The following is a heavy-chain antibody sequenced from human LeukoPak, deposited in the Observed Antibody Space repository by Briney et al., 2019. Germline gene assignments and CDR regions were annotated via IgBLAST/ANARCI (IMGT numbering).Heavy chain of an antibody. D-gene: IGHD3-22*01. CDR2: ISGSGGST. J-gene: IGHJ4*02. CDR3: AKDRNFHSSGYLGY. CDR1: GFTFSSYA. V-gene: IGHV3-23*01. Sequence: GGSLRLSCAASGFTFSSYAMSWVRQAPGKGLEWVSAISGSGGSTYYADSVKGRFTISRGNSKNTLYLQMNSLRAEDTAVYYCAKDRNFHSSGYLGYWGQGTLVTVSS.